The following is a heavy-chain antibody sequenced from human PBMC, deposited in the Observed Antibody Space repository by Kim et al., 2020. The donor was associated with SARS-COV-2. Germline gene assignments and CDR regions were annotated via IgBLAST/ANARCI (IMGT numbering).Heavy chain of an antibody. D-gene: IGHD4-4*01. CDR3: ARSDYTAYYFDY. J-gene: IGHJ4*02. CDR1: GGTFSSYA. Sequence: SVKVSCKASGGTFSSYAISWVRQAPGQGLEWMGGIIPIFGTANYAQKFQGRVTITADESTSTAYMELSSLRSEDTAVYYCARSDYTAYYFDYWGQGTLVTVSS. CDR2: IIPIFGTA. V-gene: IGHV1-69*13.